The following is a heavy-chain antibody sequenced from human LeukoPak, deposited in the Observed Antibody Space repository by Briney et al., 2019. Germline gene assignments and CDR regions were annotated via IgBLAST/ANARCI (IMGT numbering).Heavy chain of an antibody. CDR1: GASISTNNYY. V-gene: IGHV4-39*02. J-gene: IGHJ4*02. CDR3: ARAAVTATPYYFDY. D-gene: IGHD2-21*02. CDR2: IYSGGYT. Sequence: SETLSLTCSVSGASISTNNYYWGWIRQPPGKGLEWIGSIYSGGYTYYNPSLKSRLTISVDTSKNQFSLKLSSVTAADTAVYYCARAAVTATPYYFDYWGQGTLVTVSS.